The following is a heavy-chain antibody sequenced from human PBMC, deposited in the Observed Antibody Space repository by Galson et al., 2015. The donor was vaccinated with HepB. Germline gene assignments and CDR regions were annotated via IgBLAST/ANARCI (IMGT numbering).Heavy chain of an antibody. CDR1: GFTFSSYA. Sequence: SLRLSCAASGFTFSSYAMSWVRQAPGEGLEWVSAISGSGGSTYYADSVKGRFTISRDNSKNTLYLQMNSLRAEDTAVYYCAKDRSYQRYYYDSSGYYYWGQGTLVTVSS. J-gene: IGHJ4*02. V-gene: IGHV3-23*01. D-gene: IGHD3-22*01. CDR3: AKDRSYQRYYYDSSGYYY. CDR2: ISGSGGST.